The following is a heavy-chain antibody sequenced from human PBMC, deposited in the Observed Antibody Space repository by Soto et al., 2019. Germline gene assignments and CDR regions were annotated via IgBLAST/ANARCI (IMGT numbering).Heavy chain of an antibody. V-gene: IGHV3-30*04. CDR2: ITRDGYNK. J-gene: IGHJ4*02. D-gene: IGHD6-6*01. CDR1: GFIFKNYA. CDR3: TKRGGGGSSVGMDY. Sequence: QVQLVESGGGVVQPGRSLRLSCAGSGFIFKNYALNWVRQAPGKGLEWVASITRDGYNKYYADSVKGRFTISRDNSRDTLSLQRTALTIEDSSVYYCTKRGGGGSSVGMDYWGQGPRVPVS.